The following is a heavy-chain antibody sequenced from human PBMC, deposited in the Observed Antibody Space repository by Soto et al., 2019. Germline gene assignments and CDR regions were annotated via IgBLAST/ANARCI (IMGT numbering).Heavy chain of an antibody. CDR3: ARGTPAYYDILTGFNWFDP. J-gene: IGHJ5*02. D-gene: IGHD3-9*01. Sequence: VSVKVSCKASGYAFTGYYMHWVRQAPGQGLEWMGWINPNSGGTNYAQKFQGWVTMTRDTSISTAYMELSRLRSDDTAVYYCARGTPAYYDILTGFNWFDPWGQGTLVTVSS. V-gene: IGHV1-2*04. CDR1: GYAFTGYY. CDR2: INPNSGGT.